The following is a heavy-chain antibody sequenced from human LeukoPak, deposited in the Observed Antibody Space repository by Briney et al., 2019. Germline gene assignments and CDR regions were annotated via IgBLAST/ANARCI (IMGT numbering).Heavy chain of an antibody. V-gene: IGHV3-21*01. CDR1: GLTFSTYT. CDR2: ISSSSSYI. J-gene: IGHJ4*02. CDR3: ARLGSSSDF. Sequence: PGGSLRLCCAASGLTFSTYTMSWVRQAPGKGLEWVSSISSSSSYIYYAHSEKGRFTISRDNAKIPLYPQMNSLRAEGTALYCCARLGSSSDFWGQGTLVTVSS. D-gene: IGHD6-19*01.